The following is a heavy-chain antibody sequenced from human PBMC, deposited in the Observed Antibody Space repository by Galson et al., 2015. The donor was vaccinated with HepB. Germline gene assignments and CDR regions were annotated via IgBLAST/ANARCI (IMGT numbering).Heavy chain of an antibody. Sequence: SLRLSCAASGFTFSSYGMHWVRQAPGKGLEWVAFIRYDGSNKYYADSVKGRFTISRDNSKNTLYLQMNSLRAEDTAVYYCAKGGRDGYNWAPVPFDIWGQGTMVTVSS. J-gene: IGHJ3*02. CDR3: AKGGRDGYNWAPVPFDI. CDR1: GFTFSSYG. CDR2: IRYDGSNK. D-gene: IGHD5-24*01. V-gene: IGHV3-30*02.